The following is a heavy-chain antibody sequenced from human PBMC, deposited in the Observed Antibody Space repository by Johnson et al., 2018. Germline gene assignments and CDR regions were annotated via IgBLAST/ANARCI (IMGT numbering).Heavy chain of an antibody. V-gene: IGHV3-7*01. CDR3: ATQHIVGVTAIDY. CDR1: GFTFSSYW. J-gene: IGHJ4*02. Sequence: VQLVESGGGLVQPGGSLRLSCAASGFTFSSYWMSWVRQAPGKGLEWVANIKQDGSEKYYVDSVKGRFTISRDNAKNSLYLQMTSLRPEDTAVYYCATQHIVGVTAIDYWGQGILVTVSS. CDR2: IKQDGSEK. D-gene: IGHD2-21*02.